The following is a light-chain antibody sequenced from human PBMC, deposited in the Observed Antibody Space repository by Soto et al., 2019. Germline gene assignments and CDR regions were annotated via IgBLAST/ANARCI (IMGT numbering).Light chain of an antibody. CDR1: QSVSNY. Sequence: EIVLTQSPATLSLSPGERATLSCRASQSVSNYLAWYQHKPGQAPRLLIYDASNRATGIPARFSGGGSGTDFTLTISSLEPEDFAVYYCQQRNDWPPYTFGQGTKLEIK. CDR3: QQRNDWPPYT. CDR2: DAS. J-gene: IGKJ2*01. V-gene: IGKV3-11*01.